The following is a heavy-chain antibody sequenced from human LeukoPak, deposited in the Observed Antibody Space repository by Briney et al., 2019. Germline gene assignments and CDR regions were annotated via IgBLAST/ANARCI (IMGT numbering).Heavy chain of an antibody. V-gene: IGHV4-38-2*01. Sequence: PSETMSLTCAVPGYSISSGYYGGWIRQPPGQGLEWLGSIYHSGITYYNPSLKSRVTISVDTSKNQFSLKLSSVTAADTAVYYCARLPPYSSSSYYFDYWGQGTLVTVSS. J-gene: IGHJ4*02. CDR3: ARLPPYSSSSYYFDY. CDR2: IYHSGIT. CDR1: GYSISSGYY. D-gene: IGHD6-6*01.